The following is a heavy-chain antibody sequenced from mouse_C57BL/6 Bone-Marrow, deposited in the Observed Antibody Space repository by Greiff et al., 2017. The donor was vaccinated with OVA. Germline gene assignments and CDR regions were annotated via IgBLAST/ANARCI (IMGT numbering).Heavy chain of an antibody. CDR3: AVKDY. CDR1: GYTFTSYG. CDR2: IYPRSGNT. J-gene: IGHJ2*01. Sequence: QVQLQQSGAELVRPGASVKLSCKASGYTFTSYGMSWVKQTPGQGLEWIGEIYPRSGNTYYNEKFKGKATLTADKSSSTAYMELRSLTSEDSAVIIWAVKDYWGQGTTVTVSA. V-gene: IGHV1-81*01.